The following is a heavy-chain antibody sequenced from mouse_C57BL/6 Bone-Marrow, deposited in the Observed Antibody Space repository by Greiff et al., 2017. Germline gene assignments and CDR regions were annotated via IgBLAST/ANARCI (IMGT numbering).Heavy chain of an antibody. CDR1: GYTFTSYG. CDR2: IYPRSGNT. J-gene: IGHJ3*01. D-gene: IGHD2-4*01. V-gene: IGHV1-81*01. Sequence: VQLQQSGAELARPGASVKLSCKASGYTFTSYGISWVKQRTGQGLEWIGEIYPRSGNTYYNEKFKGKATLTADKSSSTAYMELRSLTSEDSAVYFGARLYYDYGGFAYWGQGTLVTVSA. CDR3: ARLYYDYGGFAY.